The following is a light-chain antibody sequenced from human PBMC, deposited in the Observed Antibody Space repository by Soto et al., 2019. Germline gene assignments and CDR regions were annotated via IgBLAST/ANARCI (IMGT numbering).Light chain of an antibody. CDR2: KAS. CDR1: QSISRW. CDR3: QQYNSYSPLT. Sequence: DIQMSQSPSTLSACIGDRVTITCRTSQSISRWLVWYQQKPGKAPKLLIYKASSLESGVPSRFSGSGSGTEFTLTISSLQPDDFATYYCQQYNSYSPLTFGGGTKVDIK. J-gene: IGKJ4*01. V-gene: IGKV1-5*03.